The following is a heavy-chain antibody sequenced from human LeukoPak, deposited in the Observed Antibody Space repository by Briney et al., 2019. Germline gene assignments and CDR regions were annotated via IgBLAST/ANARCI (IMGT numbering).Heavy chain of an antibody. CDR3: AKGAPYSSGWYPFHFDY. J-gene: IGHJ4*02. Sequence: GASVKVSCKASGGTFSSYAISWVRQAPGQGPEWMGRIIPIFGIANYAQKFQGRVTMTEDTSTDTAYMELSSLRAEDTAVYYCAKGAPYSSGWYPFHFDYWGQGTLVTVSS. D-gene: IGHD6-19*01. CDR1: GGTFSSYA. CDR2: IIPIFGIA. V-gene: IGHV1-69*04.